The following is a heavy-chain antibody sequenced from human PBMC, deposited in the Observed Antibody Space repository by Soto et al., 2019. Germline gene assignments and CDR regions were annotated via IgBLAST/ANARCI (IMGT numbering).Heavy chain of an antibody. CDR2: ISGSGGST. J-gene: IGHJ6*03. CDR3: AKGGLQGDYYYYMDV. V-gene: IGHV3-23*01. CDR1: EFTFSSYA. Sequence: GGSLRLSCAASEFTFSSYAMSWVRQAPGKGLEWVSAISGSGGSTYYADSVKGRFTISRDNSKNTLYLQMNSLRAEDTAVYYCAKGGLQGDYYYYMDVWGKGTTVTVSS. D-gene: IGHD4-4*01.